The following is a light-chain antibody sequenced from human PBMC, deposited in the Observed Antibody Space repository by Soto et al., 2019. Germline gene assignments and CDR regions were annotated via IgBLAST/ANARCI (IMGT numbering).Light chain of an antibody. Sequence: QSALTQPASVSGCPGQSITISCTGTSSDVGGYNYVSWYQQHPGKAPKLMIYDVSNRPSGVSIRFSGSKSGITASLTISGLQAEDEADYFCSSYTTSSTYVFGTGTKLTVL. CDR2: DVS. V-gene: IGLV2-14*03. CDR1: SSDVGGYNY. CDR3: SSYTTSSTYV. J-gene: IGLJ1*01.